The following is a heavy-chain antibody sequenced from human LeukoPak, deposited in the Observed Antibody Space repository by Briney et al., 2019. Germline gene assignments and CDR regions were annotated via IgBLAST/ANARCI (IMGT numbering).Heavy chain of an antibody. J-gene: IGHJ3*02. CDR1: GFIFSNYG. D-gene: IGHD3-22*01. V-gene: IGHV3-23*01. CDR2: ISGSGSST. CDR3: AKDLPYYYDSSGSGDAFDI. Sequence: GGSLRLSCAASGFIFSNYGMNWVRQAPGKGLDWVSSISGSGSSTYYAESVKGRVTISRDNSQNTLYLQMNSLRAEDTAIYYCAKDLPYYYDSSGSGDAFDIWGRGTMVTVST.